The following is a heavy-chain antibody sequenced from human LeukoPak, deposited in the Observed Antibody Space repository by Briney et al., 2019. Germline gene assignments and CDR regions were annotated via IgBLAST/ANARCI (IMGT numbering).Heavy chain of an antibody. V-gene: IGHV3-74*01. J-gene: IGHJ4*02. Sequence: GGSLRLSCAASGFTFSSYWMHWVRQAPGKGLVWVSRINSDGSSTNYADSVKGRFTISRDNPKNTLYLQMNSLRAEDTAVYYCARVYSSGWYYDYWGQGTLVTVSS. CDR1: GFTFSSYW. D-gene: IGHD6-19*01. CDR3: ARVYSSGWYYDY. CDR2: INSDGSST.